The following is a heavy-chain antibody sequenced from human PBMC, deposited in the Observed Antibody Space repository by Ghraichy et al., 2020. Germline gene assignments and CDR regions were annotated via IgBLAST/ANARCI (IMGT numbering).Heavy chain of an antibody. CDR3: AKDGGSRNSWYFDL. D-gene: IGHD2-15*01. J-gene: IGHJ2*01. CDR2: INSGGST. V-gene: IGHV3-23*01. Sequence: GGSLRLSCAASGFTFSTYAMSWVRQAPGKGLEWVSGINSGGSTYYADSVKGRFTISRDSSKNTLYLQMNSLRAEDSAVYYCAKDGGSRNSWYFDLWGRGTLVTVSS. CDR1: GFTFSTYA.